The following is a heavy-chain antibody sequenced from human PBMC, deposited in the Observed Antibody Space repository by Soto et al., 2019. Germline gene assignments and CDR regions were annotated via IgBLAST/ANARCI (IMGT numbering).Heavy chain of an antibody. CDR3: ARVDTMVRGVTLPYNWFDP. Sequence: QVQLQQWGAGLLKPSETLSLTCAVYGGSFSGYYWSWIRQPPGKGLEWIGEINHSGSTNYNPSLKSRVTISVDTFKNQFSLRLSSVTAADTAVYYCARVDTMVRGVTLPYNWFDPWGQGTLVTVSS. J-gene: IGHJ5*02. CDR1: GGSFSGYY. CDR2: INHSGST. V-gene: IGHV4-34*01. D-gene: IGHD3-10*01.